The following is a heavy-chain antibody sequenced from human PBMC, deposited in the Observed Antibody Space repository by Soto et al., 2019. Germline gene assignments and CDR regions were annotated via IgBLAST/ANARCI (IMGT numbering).Heavy chain of an antibody. Sequence: SETLSLTCTVSGGSITTGGYYWSWIRQLPGKGLEWIGHRYYSESSYYNPSLKSRVSISLDTSKNQFSLKLSFVTAADTAMYYCARTKCSGGSCYSWSLDYWGQGTPVTVS. CDR2: RYYSESS. J-gene: IGHJ4*02. CDR1: GGSITTGGYY. D-gene: IGHD2-15*01. V-gene: IGHV4-31*03. CDR3: ARTKCSGGSCYSWSLDY.